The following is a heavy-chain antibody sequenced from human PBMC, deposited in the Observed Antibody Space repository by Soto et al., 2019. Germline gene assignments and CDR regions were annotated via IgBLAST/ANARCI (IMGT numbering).Heavy chain of an antibody. CDR3: ARGAQEPDY. Sequence: SETLSLTCAVYGGSFSGYYWSWIRQPPGKGLEWIGEINHSGSTNYNPSLKSRVTISVDTSKNQFSLKLSSVTAADTALYYCARGAQEPDYWGQGTLVTVSS. CDR1: GGSFSGYY. V-gene: IGHV4-34*01. CDR2: INHSGST. J-gene: IGHJ4*02.